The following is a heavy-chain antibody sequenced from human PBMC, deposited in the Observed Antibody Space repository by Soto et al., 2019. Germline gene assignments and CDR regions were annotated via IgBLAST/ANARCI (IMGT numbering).Heavy chain of an antibody. CDR1: GFTFSSYA. V-gene: IGHV3-23*01. Sequence: GGSQRLSSTASGFTFSSYARSWVRQAPGKGLEWVSAISGSGGSTYYADSVKGRFTISRDNSKNTLYLQMNSLRAEDTAVYYCAKDWSLMIVVVLDYWGQGTLVTSPQ. CDR3: AKDWSLMIVVVLDY. J-gene: IGHJ4*02. D-gene: IGHD3-22*01. CDR2: ISGSGGST.